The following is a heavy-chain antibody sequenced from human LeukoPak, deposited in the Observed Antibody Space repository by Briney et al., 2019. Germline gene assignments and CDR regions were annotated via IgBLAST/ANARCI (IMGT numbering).Heavy chain of an antibody. Sequence: GGSLRLSCAASGFTFSSYSMNWVRQAPGKGLEWVSSISSSSSYIYYADSVKGRFTISRDNAKNSLYLQMNSLRAEDTAVYYCAREPSLGYCSSTSCSWFDPWGQGTLVTVSS. V-gene: IGHV3-21*01. J-gene: IGHJ5*02. CDR3: AREPSLGYCSSTSCSWFDP. D-gene: IGHD2-2*01. CDR2: ISSSSSYI. CDR1: GFTFSSYS.